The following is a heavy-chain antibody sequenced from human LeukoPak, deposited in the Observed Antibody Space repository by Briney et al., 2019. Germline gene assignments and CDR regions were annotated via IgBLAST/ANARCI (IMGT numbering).Heavy chain of an antibody. Sequence: ASVKLSCKASGSTFTSYGISWVRQAPGQGLEWMGWTSAYNGNTNYAQKLQGRVSMTTDTSTSTAYMELRSLRSDDTAVYYCARDLVYYDSSGYRLGFDYWGQGTLVTVSS. CDR3: ARDLVYYDSSGYRLGFDY. J-gene: IGHJ4*02. CDR1: GSTFTSYG. D-gene: IGHD3-22*01. CDR2: TSAYNGNT. V-gene: IGHV1-18*01.